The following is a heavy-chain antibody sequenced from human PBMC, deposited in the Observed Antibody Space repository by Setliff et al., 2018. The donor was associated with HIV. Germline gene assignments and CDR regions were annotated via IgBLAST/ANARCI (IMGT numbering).Heavy chain of an antibody. J-gene: IGHJ4*02. CDR1: GFNFNNHA. Sequence: GGSLRLSCAASGFNFNNHAMHWVRQTPGRGLEWVSYIEGDGTTTNYADFVRGRFTISRDNAKNTLFLQMNSLQTEDTAVYYCATKGRDAYTLEVPGWGQGTLVTVSS. V-gene: IGHV3-74*01. D-gene: IGHD2-2*01. CDR2: IEGDGTTT. CDR3: ATKGRDAYTLEVPG.